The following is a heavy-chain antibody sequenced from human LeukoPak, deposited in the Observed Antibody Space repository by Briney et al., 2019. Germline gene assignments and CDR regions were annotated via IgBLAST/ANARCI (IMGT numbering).Heavy chain of an antibody. Sequence: SQTLSLTCTVSGGSISSGSYYWSWIREPAGKGLEWIGRIYTSGSTNYNPSLKSRVTISVDTSKNQFSLKLSSVTAADTAVYYCARDRAYGYSTVWDFDYWGQGTLVTVSS. J-gene: IGHJ4*02. D-gene: IGHD6-19*01. CDR1: GGSISSGSYY. CDR2: IYTSGST. V-gene: IGHV4-61*02. CDR3: ARDRAYGYSTVWDFDY.